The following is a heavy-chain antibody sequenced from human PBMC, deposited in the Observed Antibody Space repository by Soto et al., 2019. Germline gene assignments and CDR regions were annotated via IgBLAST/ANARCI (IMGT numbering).Heavy chain of an antibody. V-gene: IGHV3-23*01. J-gene: IGHJ4*02. CDR1: GFTFSGFA. CDR2: VDYTGSYT. D-gene: IGHD5-12*01. Sequence: EVQLLELGGGLVQPGGSLRLSCAASGFTFSGFAMNWVRQPPGKGLEWVSSVDYTGSYTFYAASVKGRFTISRDNSKNMVYQELNILRAEDTAVYYCAKRSGGFSEFDYWGQGTLVIVSS. CDR3: AKRSGGFSEFDY.